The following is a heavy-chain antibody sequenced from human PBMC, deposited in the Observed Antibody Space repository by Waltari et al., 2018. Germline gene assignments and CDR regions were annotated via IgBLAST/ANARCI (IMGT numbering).Heavy chain of an antibody. Sequence: QVQLQESGPGLVKPSATLSLTCTVSGGSISSHHWSWIRQPPGKGLEWIGYIYYSGSTNYNPSLKSRVTISVDTSKNQFSLKLSSVTAADTAVYYCARDAQVGSSYYYYYMDVWGKGTTVTVSS. CDR3: ARDAQVGSSYYYYYMDV. D-gene: IGHD3-16*01. J-gene: IGHJ6*03. CDR1: GGSISSHH. CDR2: IYYSGST. V-gene: IGHV4-59*11.